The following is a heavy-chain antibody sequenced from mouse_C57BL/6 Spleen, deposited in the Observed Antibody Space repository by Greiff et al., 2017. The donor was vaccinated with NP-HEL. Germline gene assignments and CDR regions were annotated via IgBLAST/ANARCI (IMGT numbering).Heavy chain of an antibody. D-gene: IGHD2-4*01. V-gene: IGHV1-19*01. CDR3: ARCYDYDGWYFDV. Sequence: EVQLQQSGPVLVKPGASVKMSCKASGYTFTDYYMNWVKQSHGKSLEWIGVINPYNGGTSYNQKFKGKATLTVDKSSSTAYMELNSLTSEDSAVYYCARCYDYDGWYFDVWGTGTTVTVSS. J-gene: IGHJ1*03. CDR1: GYTFTDYY. CDR2: INPYNGGT.